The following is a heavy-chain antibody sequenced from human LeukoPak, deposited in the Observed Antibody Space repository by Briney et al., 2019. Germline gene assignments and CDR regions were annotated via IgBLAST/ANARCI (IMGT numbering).Heavy chain of an antibody. CDR2: IYHSGST. CDR1: GGSISGYY. V-gene: IGHV4-59*08. D-gene: IGHD4-17*01. Sequence: SETLSLTCTVSGGSISGYYWSWIRQPPGKGLEWIGYIYHSGSTNYNPSLKSRVTISVDTSKNQSSLKLSSVTAADTAVYYCARRLARRGYGDYCDYWGQGTLVTVSS. CDR3: ARRLARRGYGDYCDY. J-gene: IGHJ4*02.